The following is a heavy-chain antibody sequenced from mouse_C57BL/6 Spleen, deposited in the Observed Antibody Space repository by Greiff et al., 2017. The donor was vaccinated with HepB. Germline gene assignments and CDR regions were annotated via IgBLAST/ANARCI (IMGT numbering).Heavy chain of an antibody. CDR1: GFTFSSYA. J-gene: IGHJ1*03. V-gene: IGHV5-9-1*02. D-gene: IGHD1-1*01. CDR3: TRDRGYYGSSYGYWYFDV. Sequence: EVQLVESGEGLVKPGGSLKLSCAASGFTFSSYAMSWVRQTPEKRLEWVAYISSGGDYIYYADTVKGRFTISRDNARNTLYLQMSSLKSEDTAMYYCTRDRGYYGSSYGYWYFDVWGTGTTVTVSS. CDR2: ISSGGDYI.